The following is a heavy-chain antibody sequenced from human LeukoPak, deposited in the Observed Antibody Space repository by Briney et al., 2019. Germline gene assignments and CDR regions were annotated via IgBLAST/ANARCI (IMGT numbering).Heavy chain of an antibody. CDR3: ARDFRLYYYDSSGYRSTVDY. CDR2: ISSCSSYI. Sequence: GGSLRLSCAASGFTFSSSGMSWVRQAPGKGLEWVSSISSCSSYIYYADSVKGRFTISRDNAKNSLYLQMNSLRAEDTAVYYCARDFRLYYYDSSGYRSTVDYWGQGTLVTVSS. V-gene: IGHV3-21*01. CDR1: GFTFSSSG. J-gene: IGHJ4*02. D-gene: IGHD3-22*01.